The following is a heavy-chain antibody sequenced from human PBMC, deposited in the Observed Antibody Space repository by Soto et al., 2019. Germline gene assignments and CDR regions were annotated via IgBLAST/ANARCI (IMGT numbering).Heavy chain of an antibody. Sequence: PGGSLRLSCAASGFTFSSYVMXWVRQAPGKGLEWVAVVSNDGSNKDYADSVKGRFTISRDNSKNTLYLQMNSLRAEDTAVYYCAKVLLTYTSGWYHPHFDYWGQGTXVTVSS. J-gene: IGHJ4*02. V-gene: IGHV3-30*18. CDR1: GFTFSSYV. CDR3: AKVLLTYTSGWYHPHFDY. D-gene: IGHD6-19*01. CDR2: VSNDGSNK.